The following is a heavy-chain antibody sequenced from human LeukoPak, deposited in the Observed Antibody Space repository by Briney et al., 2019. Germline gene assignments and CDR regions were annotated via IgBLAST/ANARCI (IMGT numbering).Heavy chain of an antibody. J-gene: IGHJ4*02. V-gene: IGHV4-61*01. CDR3: AKGAVTTYHY. D-gene: IGHD4-17*01. CDR2: ISYSGST. Sequence: SESLSLTCTVSGDSVSSGTYYWSWIRQPPGKGLEWIGYISYSGSTNYNPSLKSRVTISVDTSQNQFSLKLSSVTAADTAVYYCAKGAVTTYHYWGQGTLVTVSS. CDR1: GDSVSSGTYY.